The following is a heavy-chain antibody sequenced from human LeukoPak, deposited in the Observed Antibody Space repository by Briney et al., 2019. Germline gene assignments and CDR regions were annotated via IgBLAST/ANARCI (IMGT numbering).Heavy chain of an antibody. CDR3: TTGRPSRYADWLATHSWFDP. CDR1: GYIPAELS. CDR2: FYPEDGEA. J-gene: IGHJ5*02. V-gene: IGHV1-24*01. D-gene: IGHD3-9*01. Sequence: GASVRVSCKVSGYIPAELSIHWVRQAPGKGLEWMGGFYPEDGEAIYAQNFQGRVTMTEDTSTDTAYMELSSLRSEDTAVYYCTTGRPSRYADWLATHSWFDPWGQGTLVTVSS.